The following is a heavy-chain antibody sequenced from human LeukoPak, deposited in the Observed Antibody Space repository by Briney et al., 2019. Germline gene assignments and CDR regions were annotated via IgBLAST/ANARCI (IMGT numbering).Heavy chain of an antibody. D-gene: IGHD3-10*01. V-gene: IGHV3-7*01. Sequence: GGSLRLSCAASGFTFSGYWMSWVRQAPGKGLEWVANIKQDGSEEYYVDSVKGRFTISRDNAKNSLSLQMNSLRAEGTAVYYCVRGGRTNWFDPWGQGTLVTVSS. J-gene: IGHJ5*02. CDR1: GFTFSGYW. CDR3: VRGGRTNWFDP. CDR2: IKQDGSEE.